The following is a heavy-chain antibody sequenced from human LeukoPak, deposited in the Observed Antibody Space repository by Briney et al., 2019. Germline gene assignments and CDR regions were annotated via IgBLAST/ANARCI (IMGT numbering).Heavy chain of an antibody. CDR2: IYSGGST. D-gene: IGHD3-3*01. V-gene: IGHV3-66*01. J-gene: IGHJ5*02. CDR3: AREYDFWSGYSNWFDP. Sequence: AGGSLRLSCAASGFTVSSNYMSWVRQAPGKGLEWVSVIYSGGSTYYADSVKGRFTISRDNSKNTLYLQMNSLRAEDTAVYYCAREYDFWSGYSNWFDPWGQGTLVTVSS. CDR1: GFTVSSNY.